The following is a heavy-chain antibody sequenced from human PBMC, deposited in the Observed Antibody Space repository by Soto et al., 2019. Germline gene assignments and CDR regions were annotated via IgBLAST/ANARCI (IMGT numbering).Heavy chain of an antibody. D-gene: IGHD2-15*01. V-gene: IGHV2-70*01. J-gene: IGHJ4*02. CDR2: IDWDDDK. CDR3: ARGVLEAASYYFDY. Sequence: SGPTAGEPTQTLTLTCTFSGFSLSTSGMCVSWIRQPPGKALEWLALIDWDDDKYYSTSLKTRLTISKDTSKNQVVLTMTNMDPVDTATYYCARGVLEAASYYFDYWGQGTLVTVSS. CDR1: GFSLSTSGMC.